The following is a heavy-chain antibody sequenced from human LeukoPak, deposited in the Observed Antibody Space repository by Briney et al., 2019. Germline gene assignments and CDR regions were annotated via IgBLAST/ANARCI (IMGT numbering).Heavy chain of an antibody. J-gene: IGHJ3*02. CDR3: ARGGHSSGYYYGDGAFDI. Sequence: GASVKVSCKASGYTFTSYYMHWVRQAPGQGLEWMGIINPSGGSTSYAQKSQGRVTMTRDTSTSTVYMELSSLRSEDTAVYYCARGGHSSGYYYGDGAFDIRGQGTMVTVSS. CDR1: GYTFTSYY. CDR2: INPSGGST. D-gene: IGHD3-22*01. V-gene: IGHV1-46*01.